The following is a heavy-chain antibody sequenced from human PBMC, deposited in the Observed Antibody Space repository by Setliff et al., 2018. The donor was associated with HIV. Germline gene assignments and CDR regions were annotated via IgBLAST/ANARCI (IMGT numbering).Heavy chain of an antibody. CDR1: GFTFTSSA. V-gene: IGHV1-58*02. J-gene: IGHJ6*02. CDR3: AAALSQGSSSGVGMDV. CDR2: IVVGSGNT. D-gene: IGHD6-6*01. Sequence: GASVKVSCKASGFTFTSSAMQWVRQARGQRLEWIGWIVVGSGNTNYAQKFQERVTITRDMSTSTAYMELSSLRSEDTAVYYCAAALSQGSSSGVGMDVWGQGTTVTV.